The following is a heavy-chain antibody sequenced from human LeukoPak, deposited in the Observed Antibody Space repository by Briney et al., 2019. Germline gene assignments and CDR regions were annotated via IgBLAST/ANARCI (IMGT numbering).Heavy chain of an antibody. Sequence: PGGSLRLSCAASGFTFSSYWMSWVRQAPGKGLEWVANIKQDGTEKYYEDSVRGRFTISRDNAKNSLYLQMNSLRAEDTAVYYCAREGYNYGDFDYWGQGTLVTASS. J-gene: IGHJ4*02. CDR1: GFTFSSYW. D-gene: IGHD5-18*01. CDR3: AREGYNYGDFDY. CDR2: IKQDGTEK. V-gene: IGHV3-7*03.